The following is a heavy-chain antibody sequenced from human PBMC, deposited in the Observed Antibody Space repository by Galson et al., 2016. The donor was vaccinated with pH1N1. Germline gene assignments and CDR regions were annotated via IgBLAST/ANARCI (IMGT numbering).Heavy chain of an antibody. V-gene: IGHV1-24*01. CDR2: FDPEDDKP. CDR1: GYTLSELA. CDR3: ATEYRGSYYLPRYFDL. Sequence: SVKVSCKVSGYTLSELAIHWVRQTPGKGLEWMGGFDPEDDKPFYAQTFEGRVTMTQDTSTDTAYMQLSSLTSDDAAVYYCATEYRGSYYLPRYFDLWGLGTLVSVFS. D-gene: IGHD1-26*01. J-gene: IGHJ2*01.